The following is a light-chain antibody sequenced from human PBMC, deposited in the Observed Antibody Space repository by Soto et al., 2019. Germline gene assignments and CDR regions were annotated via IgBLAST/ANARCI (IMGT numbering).Light chain of an antibody. Sequence: QSVLTQPASVSGTPGQSSTISCTGTSSDVGGYNSVSWYRHDPGKAPKLMIYDVTNRPSGVSNRFSGSKSGNTASLTVSGLQAEDEADYYCSSFTRSISDVFGTGTKVTVL. CDR1: SSDVGGYNS. CDR2: DVT. J-gene: IGLJ1*01. CDR3: SSFTRSISDV. V-gene: IGLV2-14*01.